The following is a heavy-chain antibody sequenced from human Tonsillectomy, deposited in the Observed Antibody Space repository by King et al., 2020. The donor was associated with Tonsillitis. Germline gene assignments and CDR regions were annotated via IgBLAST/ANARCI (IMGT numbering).Heavy chain of an antibody. CDR3: ARGVATVGYKYGSYFDL. CDR2: VSYDGSYQ. D-gene: IGHD3-22*01. J-gene: IGHJ2*01. Sequence: VQLVESGGGVVQPGRSLRLSCAASGVVHTLHWVRQAPGKGLEWVAAVSYDGSYQFYADSVKGRFTISRDNSKHTVYLQLNSLTKEDTSGYYCARGVATVGYKYGSYFDLWGRGTLVTVSS. V-gene: IGHV3-30*04. CDR1: GVVHT.